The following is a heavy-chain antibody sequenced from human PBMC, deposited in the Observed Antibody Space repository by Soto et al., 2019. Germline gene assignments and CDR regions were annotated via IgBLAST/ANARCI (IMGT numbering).Heavy chain of an antibody. CDR2: INPSGGST. J-gene: IGHJ3*02. D-gene: IGHD1-20*01. V-gene: IGHV1-46*03. CDR1: GYTFTSYY. CDR3: ARAARGASLYNWNPRI. Sequence: ASVKVFCKASGYTFTSYYMHWVRQAPGQGLEWMGIINPSGGSTSYAQKFQGRVTMTRDTSTSTVYMELSSLRSEDTAVYYCARAARGASLYNWNPRIWGQGTMVTVSS.